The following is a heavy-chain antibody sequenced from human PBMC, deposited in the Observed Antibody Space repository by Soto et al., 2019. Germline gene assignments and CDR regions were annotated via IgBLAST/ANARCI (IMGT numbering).Heavy chain of an antibody. V-gene: IGHV3-30-3*01. CDR3: AKDRLGSMIVVVTYGMDV. CDR2: ISYDGSNK. J-gene: IGHJ6*02. Sequence: GGSLRLSCAASGFTFSSYAMHWVRQAPGKGLEWVAVISYDGSNKYYADSVKGRFTISRDNSKNTLYLQMNSLRAEDTAVYYCAKDRLGSMIVVVTYGMDVWDQGTTVTVSS. D-gene: IGHD3-22*01. CDR1: GFTFSSYA.